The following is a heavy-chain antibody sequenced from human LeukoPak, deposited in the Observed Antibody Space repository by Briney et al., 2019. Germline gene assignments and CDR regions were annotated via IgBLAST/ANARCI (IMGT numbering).Heavy chain of an antibody. CDR1: GFTFSSYG. CDR2: IRYDGSNK. D-gene: IGHD6-13*01. CDR3: AKDRYRSSWYGGDAFDT. J-gene: IGHJ3*02. V-gene: IGHV3-30*02. Sequence: GGSLRLSCAASGFTFSSYGMHWVRQAPGKGLEWVAFIRYDGSNKYYADSVKGRFTISRDNSKNTLYLQMNSLRTEDTAVYYCAKDRYRSSWYGGDAFDTWGQGTMVTVSS.